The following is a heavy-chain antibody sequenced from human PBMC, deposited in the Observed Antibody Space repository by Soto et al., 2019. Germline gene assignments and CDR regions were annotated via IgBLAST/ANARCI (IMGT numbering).Heavy chain of an antibody. D-gene: IGHD3-22*01. CDR1: GGTFNSYV. V-gene: IGHV1-69*01. Sequence: QVQLVQSGAEVKKPGSSVKVSCKASGGTFNSYVINWVRQAPGQGLEWMGGIIIFFGTAEYAQKFQGRVTITADEGASTAYMELSSLKSGDMAVYYCAGTHFDTSGYYPSALEYWGQGTQVSVSS. CDR2: IIIFFGTA. CDR3: AGTHFDTSGYYPSALEY. J-gene: IGHJ4*02.